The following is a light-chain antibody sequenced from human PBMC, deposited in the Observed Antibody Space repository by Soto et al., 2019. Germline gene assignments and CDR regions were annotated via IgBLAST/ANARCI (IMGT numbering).Light chain of an antibody. Sequence: QSALTQPPSASGSPGQSVTISCTGTSSDVGGYNYVSWYQQHPGKAPKLMIYEVSKRPSGVPDRFSGSKSGNTASLTVSGLQAEDDSDYYCCSYAGCNNFLYVFGTGTNVTVL. V-gene: IGLV2-8*01. J-gene: IGLJ1*01. CDR2: EVS. CDR1: SSDVGGYNY. CDR3: CSYAGCNNFLYV.